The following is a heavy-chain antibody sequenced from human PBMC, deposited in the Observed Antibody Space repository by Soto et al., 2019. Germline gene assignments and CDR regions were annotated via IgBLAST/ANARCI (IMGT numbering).Heavy chain of an antibody. V-gene: IGHV4-30-4*08. Sequence: SETLSLTCAVYGGSFSDYYWSWIRQHPGKGLEWIGYIYYSGSTYYNPSLKSRITMSVDTSKNQFSLKLSSVTAADTAVYYCARGSYCTNGVCYPYFDYWGQGTLVTVSS. J-gene: IGHJ4*02. CDR1: GGSFSDYY. D-gene: IGHD2-8*01. CDR3: ARGSYCTNGVCYPYFDY. CDR2: IYYSGST.